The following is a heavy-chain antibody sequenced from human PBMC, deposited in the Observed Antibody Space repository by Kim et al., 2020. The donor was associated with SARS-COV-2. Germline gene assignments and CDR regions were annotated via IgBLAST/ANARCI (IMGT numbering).Heavy chain of an antibody. CDR2: IYTSGST. CDR1: GGSISSGSYY. V-gene: IGHV4-61*02. J-gene: IGHJ5*02. CDR3: AREGIQLWLQNDQLYNWFDP. D-gene: IGHD5-18*01. Sequence: SETLSLTCTVSGGSISSGSYYWSWIRQPAGKGLEWIGRIYTSGSTNYNPSLKSRVTISVDTSKNQFSLKLSSVTAADTAVYYCAREGIQLWLQNDQLYNWFDPWGQGTLVTVSS.